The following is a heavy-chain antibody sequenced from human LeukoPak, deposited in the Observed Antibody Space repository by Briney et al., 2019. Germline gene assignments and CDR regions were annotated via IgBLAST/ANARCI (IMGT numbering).Heavy chain of an antibody. Sequence: GASVKASCKASGGTFSSYAISWVRQAPGQGLEWMGGIIPIFGTANYAQKFQGRVTITTDESTSTAYMELSSLRSEDTAVYYCASNIWSGYYYYYMDVWGKRTTVTVSS. CDR3: ASNIWSGYYYYYMDV. V-gene: IGHV1-69*05. CDR1: GGTFSSYA. CDR2: IIPIFGTA. D-gene: IGHD3-3*01. J-gene: IGHJ6*03.